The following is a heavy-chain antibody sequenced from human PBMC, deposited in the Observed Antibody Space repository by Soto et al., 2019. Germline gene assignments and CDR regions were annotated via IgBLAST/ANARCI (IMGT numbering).Heavy chain of an antibody. CDR2: IRQDGGQI. V-gene: IGHV3-7*05. J-gene: IGHJ4*02. CDR3: STTGVY. CDR1: RITFIGYW. Sequence: EVQLEQSGGGLVQPGGSLRLSCVASRITFIGYWMRWVRQAPGRGLEWVATIRQDGGQIYYVDSVTGRFTISRDRAKNSLYLRMNRMTVEDTARYYCSTTGVYWGQGILVTVSS. D-gene: IGHD2-8*02.